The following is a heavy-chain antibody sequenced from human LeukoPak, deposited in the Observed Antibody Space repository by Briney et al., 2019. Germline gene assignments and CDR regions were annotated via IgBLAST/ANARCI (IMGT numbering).Heavy chain of an antibody. CDR2: ISGSGGST. CDR3: AKGQIWLVRNYYYMDV. D-gene: IGHD6-19*01. J-gene: IGHJ6*03. Sequence: GGSLRLSCAASGFTFDDYGMSWVRQAPGKGLEWVSAISGSGGSTYYADSVKGRFTISRDNSKNTLYLQMNSLRAEDTAVYYCAKGQIWLVRNYYYMDVWGKGTTVTVSS. V-gene: IGHV3-23*01. CDR1: GFTFDDYG.